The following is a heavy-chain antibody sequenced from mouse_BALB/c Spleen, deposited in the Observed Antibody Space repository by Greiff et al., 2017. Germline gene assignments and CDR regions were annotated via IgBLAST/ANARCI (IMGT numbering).Heavy chain of an antibody. D-gene: IGHD2-10*01. J-gene: IGHJ4*01. CDR1: GFTFSSFG. Sequence: EVQRVESGGGLVQPGGSRKLSCAASGFTFSSFGMHWVRQAPEKGLEWVAYISSGSSTIYYADTVKGRFTISRDNPKNTLFLQMTSLRSEDTAMYYCARSTYYEGAMDYWGQGTSVTVSS. V-gene: IGHV5-17*02. CDR2: ISSGSSTI. CDR3: ARSTYYEGAMDY.